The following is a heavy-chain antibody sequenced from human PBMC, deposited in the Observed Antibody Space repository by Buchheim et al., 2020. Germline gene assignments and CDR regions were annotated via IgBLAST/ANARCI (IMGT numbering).Heavy chain of an antibody. CDR3: AKDSGYSSSWYADLQDY. D-gene: IGHD6-13*01. V-gene: IGHV3-23*01. CDR2: ISGSGGST. J-gene: IGHJ4*02. CDR1: GFTFSSYA. Sequence: EVQLLESGGGLVQPGGSLRLSCAASGFTFSSYAMSWVRQAPGKGLEWVSAISGSGGSTYYADSVKGRFTISRDNSKTTLYLQMNSLRAEDTAVYYCAKDSGYSSSWYADLQDYWGQGTL.